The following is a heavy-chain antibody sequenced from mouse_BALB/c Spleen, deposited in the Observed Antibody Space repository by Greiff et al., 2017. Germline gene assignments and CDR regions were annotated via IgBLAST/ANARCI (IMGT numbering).Heavy chain of an antibody. D-gene: IGHD2-2*01. CDR3: ARDGYDGGYAMDY. CDR1: GFAFSSYD. J-gene: IGHJ4*01. Sequence: DVQLVESGGGLVKPGGSLKLSCAASGFAFSSYDMSWVRQTPEKRLEWVAYISSGGGSTYYPDTVKGRFTISRDNAKNTLYLQMSSLKSEDTAMYYCARDGYDGGYAMDYWGQGTSVTVSS. CDR2: ISSGGGST. V-gene: IGHV5-12-1*01.